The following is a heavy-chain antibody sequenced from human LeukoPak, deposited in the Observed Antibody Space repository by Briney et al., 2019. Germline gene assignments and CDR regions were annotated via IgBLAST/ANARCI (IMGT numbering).Heavy chain of an antibody. V-gene: IGHV4-59*11. D-gene: IGHD3-22*01. J-gene: IGHJ4*02. Sequence: SETLSLTCTVSGGSTSSHYWSWIRQPPGKGLEWIGYIYYSGNTNFNPALKSRVTMSVDTSKNQFSLKLSSVTAADTAVYYCARDKGEYYDSSGYLDYWGQGTLVTVSS. CDR2: IYYSGNT. CDR1: GGSTSSHY. CDR3: ARDKGEYYDSSGYLDY.